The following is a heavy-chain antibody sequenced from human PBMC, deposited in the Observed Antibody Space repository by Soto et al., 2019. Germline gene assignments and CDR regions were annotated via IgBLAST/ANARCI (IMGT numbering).Heavy chain of an antibody. CDR3: AKVLPKQQLGQYYYGMDV. CDR2: ISYDGSNK. V-gene: IGHV3-30*18. J-gene: IGHJ6*01. D-gene: IGHD6-13*01. CDR1: GFTFSSYG. Sequence: QVQLVESGGGVVQPGRSLRLSCAASGFTFSSYGMHWVRQAPGKGLEWVAVISYDGSNKYYADSVKGRFTISRDNSKNTLYLQMNSLRAEDTAVYYCAKVLPKQQLGQYYYGMDVW.